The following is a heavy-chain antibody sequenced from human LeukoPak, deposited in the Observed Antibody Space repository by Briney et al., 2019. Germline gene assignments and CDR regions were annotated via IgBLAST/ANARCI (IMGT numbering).Heavy chain of an antibody. D-gene: IGHD3-9*01. CDR1: GGTFSSYA. Sequence: SVKVSCKASGGTFSSYAISWVRQAPGQGLEWMGGIIPIFGTANYAQKFQGRVTITADKSTSTAYMELSSLRSEDTAVYYCARINRPYYDILTGYYEFDYWGQGTLVTVSS. CDR2: IIPIFGTA. J-gene: IGHJ4*02. V-gene: IGHV1-69*06. CDR3: ARINRPYYDILTGYYEFDY.